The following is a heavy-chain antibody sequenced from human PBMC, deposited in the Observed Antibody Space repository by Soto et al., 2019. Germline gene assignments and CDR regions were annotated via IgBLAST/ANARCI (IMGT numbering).Heavy chain of an antibody. Sequence: GESLKISCRGSGYNFADYWIGWVRQMPGKGLEWMGIIYPGDSDTRYSPSFQGQVTISADKSISTAYLQWSSLKASDTAMYYCASSGWSNYYYYGMDVWGQGTTVTVSS. CDR1: GYNFADYW. CDR2: IYPGDSDT. D-gene: IGHD6-19*01. CDR3: ASSGWSNYYYYGMDV. V-gene: IGHV5-51*01. J-gene: IGHJ6*02.